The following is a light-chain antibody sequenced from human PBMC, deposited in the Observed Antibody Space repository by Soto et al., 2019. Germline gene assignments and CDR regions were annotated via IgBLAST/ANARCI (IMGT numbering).Light chain of an antibody. V-gene: IGKV3-15*01. CDR3: QEYFQWPPAM. Sequence: EIVVTQSPATLSASPGERVTLSSRASQFVSSRLAWYRQRPGQVPRLLIYVTSTRALGISARFSGSGSGTEFALTISGLQSEDFAVYYCQEYFQWPPAMFGPGTTVDIK. J-gene: IGKJ1*01. CDR1: QFVSSR. CDR2: VTS.